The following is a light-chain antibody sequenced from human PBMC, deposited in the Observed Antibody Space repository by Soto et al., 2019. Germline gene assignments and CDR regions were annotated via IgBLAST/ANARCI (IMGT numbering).Light chain of an antibody. CDR2: DAS. V-gene: IGKV1-33*01. J-gene: IGKJ4*01. Sequence: DIQMTQSPSSLSASVGDRVTITCQASQDIKNYLNCYQQKPGKAPNLLIYDASNLKTGVPSRFSGSGSGTHLTFTSSSLQPEDIATYYCQHYDHRAPLSVGGGTKVEIK. CDR1: QDIKNY. CDR3: QHYDHRAPLS.